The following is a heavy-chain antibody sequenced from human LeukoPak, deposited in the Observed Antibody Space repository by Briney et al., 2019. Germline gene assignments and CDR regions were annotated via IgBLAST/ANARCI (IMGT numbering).Heavy chain of an antibody. CDR2: ISSSSSYI. D-gene: IGHD2-2*02. CDR3: ASGAEYRGGAFDI. CDR1: GFTFSSYS. V-gene: IGHV3-21*01. J-gene: IGHJ3*02. Sequence: GGSLRLSCAASGFTFSSYSMNWVRQAPGKGLEWVSSISSSSSYIYYADSVKGRFTISRDNAKNSPYLQMNSLRAEDTAVYYCASGAEYRGGAFDIWGQGTMVTVSS.